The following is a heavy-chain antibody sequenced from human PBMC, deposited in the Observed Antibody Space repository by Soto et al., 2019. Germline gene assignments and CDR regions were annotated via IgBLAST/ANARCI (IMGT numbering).Heavy chain of an antibody. CDR1: GFTFSSYG. Sequence: GGSLRLSCAASGFTFSSYGMHWVRQAPGKGLEWVAVKWYDGSNKYYADSVKGRFTISRDNSKNTLYLQMNSLRAEDTAVYYCARSDIVVVTARNYYYYGMDVWGQGTTVTVSS. CDR3: ARSDIVVVTARNYYYYGMDV. CDR2: KWYDGSNK. V-gene: IGHV3-33*01. D-gene: IGHD2-21*02. J-gene: IGHJ6*02.